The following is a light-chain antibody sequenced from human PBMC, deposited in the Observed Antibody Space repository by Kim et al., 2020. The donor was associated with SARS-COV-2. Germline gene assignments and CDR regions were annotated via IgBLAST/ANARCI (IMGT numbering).Light chain of an antibody. J-gene: IGKJ4*02. CDR2: GAS. Sequence: ASVGDRVTITCRASQNIGTYVTWYQQTPGKAPKLLIYGASSLQSGVPPRFSGSGSGTEFTLTISSLQPEDFATYYCQQTTNFPITFGGGTKLEIK. V-gene: IGKV1-39*01. CDR1: QNIGTY. CDR3: QQTTNFPIT.